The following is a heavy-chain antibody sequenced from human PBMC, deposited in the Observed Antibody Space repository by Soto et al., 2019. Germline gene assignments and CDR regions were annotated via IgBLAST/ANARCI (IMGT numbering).Heavy chain of an antibody. CDR3: TRDGYYYDSSGYYYNNDY. Sequence: GGSLRLSCAASGFTFSSYWMYWVRQAPGKGPVWVSRINGDGSSTRYADSVKGRFTISRDNAKNTVFLQMSSLRAEDTAVYYCTRDGYYYDSSGYYYNNDYWGQGTLVTVSS. D-gene: IGHD3-22*01. CDR1: GFTFSSYW. J-gene: IGHJ4*02. V-gene: IGHV3-74*01. CDR2: INGDGSST.